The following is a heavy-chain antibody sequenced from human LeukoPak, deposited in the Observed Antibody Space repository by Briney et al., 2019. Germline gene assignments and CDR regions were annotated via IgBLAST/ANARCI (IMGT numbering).Heavy chain of an antibody. CDR1: GFTFSSYA. J-gene: IGHJ4*02. Sequence: PGGPLRLSCAASGFTFSSYAMTWVRQAPGKGLEWVSVIGSGGDTYYADSVKGRFTISRDNSKNTLYLQMNSLRAEDTAVYYCAKYYAARSRSFDFWGQGTLVTVSS. D-gene: IGHD3-10*01. CDR2: IGSGGDT. CDR3: AKYYAARSRSFDF. V-gene: IGHV3-23*01.